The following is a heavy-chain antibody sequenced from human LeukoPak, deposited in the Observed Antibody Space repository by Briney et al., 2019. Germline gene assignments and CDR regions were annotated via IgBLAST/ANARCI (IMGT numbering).Heavy chain of an antibody. Sequence: PSQTLSLTCTVSGGSISSGSYYWSWIRQPAGKGLEWIGRIYTSGSTNYNPSLKSRVTISVDTSKNQFSLKLSSVTAADTAVYYCARGSRGIAVRSWFDPWGQGTLVTVSS. CDR2: IYTSGST. D-gene: IGHD6-19*01. V-gene: IGHV4-61*02. CDR3: ARGSRGIAVRSWFDP. CDR1: GGSISSGSYY. J-gene: IGHJ5*02.